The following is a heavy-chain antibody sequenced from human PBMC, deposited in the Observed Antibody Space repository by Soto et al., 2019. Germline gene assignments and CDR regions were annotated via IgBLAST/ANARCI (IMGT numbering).Heavy chain of an antibody. J-gene: IGHJ3*01. CDR1: GFSFSSYW. Sequence: EVQLVESGGGLVQPGGSLRLSCADSGFSFSSYWMHWLRQGPEKGLVWVSRINTDGSSTNYADSVKGRFTISRDNAKSTLYLKLNSLRGVDTVVYSCASSPVGYYTGWGQVTVVTVSS. CDR2: INTDGSST. V-gene: IGHV3-74*01. CDR3: ASSPVGYYTG. D-gene: IGHD2-8*02.